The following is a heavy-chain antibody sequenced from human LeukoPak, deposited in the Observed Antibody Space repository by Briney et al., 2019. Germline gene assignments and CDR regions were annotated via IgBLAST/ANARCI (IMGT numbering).Heavy chain of an antibody. CDR2: INHIGTT. Sequence: SETLSLTCAVYGGTFSDYFWIWIRQPPGKGLQWIGEINHIGTTNYNPSLKSRVTISADTSKNHFSLKMTSVTVADTAMYYCARGRFWSGRGWFDPWGQGSLVTVSS. J-gene: IGHJ5*02. CDR1: GGTFSDYF. CDR3: ARGRFWSGRGWFDP. D-gene: IGHD3-3*01. V-gene: IGHV4-34*01.